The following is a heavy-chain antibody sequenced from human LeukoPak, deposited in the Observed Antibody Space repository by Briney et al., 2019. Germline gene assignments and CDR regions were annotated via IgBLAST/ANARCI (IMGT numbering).Heavy chain of an antibody. CDR2: ISGSSNTM. Sequence: GGSLRLSCAAFEFTFSSYYMNWVRQAPGKGLEWISYISGSSNTMYYADSVKGRFFISRDNARNSLYLQINGLTVEDTAVYYCARDRVRGLRTGAFDIWGQGTVVAVSS. CDR1: EFTFSSYY. J-gene: IGHJ3*02. D-gene: IGHD3-10*01. CDR3: ARDRVRGLRTGAFDI. V-gene: IGHV3-48*01.